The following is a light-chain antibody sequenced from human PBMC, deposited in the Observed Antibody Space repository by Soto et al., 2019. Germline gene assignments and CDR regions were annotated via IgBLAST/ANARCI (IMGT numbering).Light chain of an antibody. CDR1: QSVSTN. V-gene: IGKV3-15*01. Sequence: EIVITQSPATLSVSPGERATLSCLSSQSVSTNLAWYQQKPGQSPRLLIYGTSTRATDIPARFSGSESGTEFTLTISSLQPEDFATYYCQQLESYPSTFGGGTKVDI. CDR3: QQLESYPST. J-gene: IGKJ4*01. CDR2: GTS.